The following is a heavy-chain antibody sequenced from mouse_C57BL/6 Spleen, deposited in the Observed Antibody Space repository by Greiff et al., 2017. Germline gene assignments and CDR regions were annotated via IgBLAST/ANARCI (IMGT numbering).Heavy chain of an antibody. Sequence: QVQLQQPGAELVKPGASVKVSCKASGYTFTSYWMHWVKQRPGQGLEWIGRIHPSDSDTNYNQKFKGKATLTVDKSSRTAYMPLSSLTSEDSAVYYCAIPDPLVVATDYWGQGTTLTVSS. CDR3: AIPDPLVVATDY. V-gene: IGHV1-74*01. J-gene: IGHJ2*01. CDR2: IHPSDSDT. CDR1: GYTFTSYW. D-gene: IGHD1-1*01.